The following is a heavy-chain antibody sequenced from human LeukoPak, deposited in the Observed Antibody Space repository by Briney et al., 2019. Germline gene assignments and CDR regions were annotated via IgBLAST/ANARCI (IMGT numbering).Heavy chain of an antibody. J-gene: IGHJ1*01. V-gene: IGHV1-24*01. Sequence: GAAVKVSCKVSGYSLSELAMHWMRQAPGKGLEWMGGFDPEDGETIYAQKFQGRVTMTEDTSTDTAYMELSSLRSEDTAVYYCATDWSLRYFQHWGQGTLVTVSS. CDR1: GYSLSELA. CDR2: FDPEDGET. CDR3: ATDWSLRYFQH.